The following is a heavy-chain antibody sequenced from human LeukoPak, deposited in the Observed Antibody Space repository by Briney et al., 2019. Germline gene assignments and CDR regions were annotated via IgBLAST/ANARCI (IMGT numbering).Heavy chain of an antibody. CDR3: ARGSGGGMIVVVYFDY. D-gene: IGHD3-22*01. CDR1: GFTFSSYE. V-gene: IGHV3-48*03. Sequence: SGGSLRLSCAASGFTFSSYEMNWVRQAPGKGLEWVSYISSRGSTIYYADSVKGRFTISRDNAKNSLYLQMNSLRAEDTAVYYCARGSGGGMIVVVYFDYWGQGTLVTVSS. CDR2: ISSRGSTI. J-gene: IGHJ4*02.